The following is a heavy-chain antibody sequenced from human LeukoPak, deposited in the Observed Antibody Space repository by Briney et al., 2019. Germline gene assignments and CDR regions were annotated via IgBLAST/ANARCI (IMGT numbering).Heavy chain of an antibody. CDR3: ARGSSYDSQRYDLGYFGP. J-gene: IGHJ5*02. CDR2: INHSGDT. CDR1: GGSFSSFY. D-gene: IGHD3-10*01. V-gene: IGHV4-34*01. Sequence: SETLSLTCADFGGSFSSFYWTWFRQPPGKGLEWIGEINHSGDTNYNPSLKSRVTMSVDTSKNQFSMKLVLVAAADTAVYYCARGSSYDSQRYDLGYFGPWGQGTLVTVSS.